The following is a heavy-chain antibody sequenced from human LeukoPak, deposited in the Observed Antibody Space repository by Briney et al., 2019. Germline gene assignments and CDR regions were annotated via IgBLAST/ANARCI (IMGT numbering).Heavy chain of an antibody. Sequence: GGSLRLSCAASGFIFNNYGLIWVRQAPGKGLEWVSAISNDGGGTNYADFVKGRFTISRDNSKNTLLLQMNSLRAEDTALYYCAKGSSGYFVDLWGQGTLVTVSS. CDR1: GFIFNNYG. D-gene: IGHD3-22*01. J-gene: IGHJ5*02. CDR2: ISNDGGGT. CDR3: AKGSSGYFVDL. V-gene: IGHV3-23*01.